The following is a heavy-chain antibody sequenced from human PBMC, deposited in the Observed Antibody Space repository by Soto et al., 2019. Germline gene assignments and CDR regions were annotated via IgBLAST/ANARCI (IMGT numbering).Heavy chain of an antibody. CDR1: GGYIGSGGYY. Sequence: QVQLQESGPRLVKPSQTLSLTCTVSGGYIGSGGYYWSWIRQHPGKGLEWIGYIYYSGRTFYNPSLKSRVTISIDTSQDQFSLDLTSVTAADTAVYYCARAFDDYGDYQYQFAYWGQGTLITVSS. CDR3: ARAFDDYGDYQYQFAY. D-gene: IGHD4-17*01. CDR2: IYYSGRT. V-gene: IGHV4-31*03. J-gene: IGHJ4*02.